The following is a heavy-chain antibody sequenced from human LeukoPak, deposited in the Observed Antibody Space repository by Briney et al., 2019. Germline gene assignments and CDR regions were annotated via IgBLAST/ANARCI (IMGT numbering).Heavy chain of an antibody. CDR1: GDSTSNSQYY. CDR2: VYYTGGT. J-gene: IGHJ4*02. Sequence: SETLSLTCTVSGDSTSNSQYYWAWIRQSPGKGLEWIGSVYYTGGTFYNPSPKSRVTVSIDTSRNLFSLKLRSLTAADTAVYYCARQPPWGTMIVVHCFDYWGRGTLVAVSS. CDR3: ARQPPWGTMIVVHCFDY. D-gene: IGHD3-22*01. V-gene: IGHV4-39*01.